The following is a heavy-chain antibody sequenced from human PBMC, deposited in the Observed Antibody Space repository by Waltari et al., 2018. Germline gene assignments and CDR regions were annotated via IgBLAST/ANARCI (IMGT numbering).Heavy chain of an antibody. CDR2: IYWNEDK. J-gene: IGHJ4*02. Sequence: QITLKESGPTLVNPTQPLTLTCTISGVSLSTSGVGVGWICQPPGKSPEWLTLIYWNEDKYYRPSLKSRLTITKDTAKNQVVLTMTNMDPVDTATYFCAHRRTRETAGTDFDYWGQGTLVTVSS. CDR1: GVSLSTSGVG. V-gene: IGHV2-5*01. D-gene: IGHD1-1*01. CDR3: AHRRTRETAGTDFDY.